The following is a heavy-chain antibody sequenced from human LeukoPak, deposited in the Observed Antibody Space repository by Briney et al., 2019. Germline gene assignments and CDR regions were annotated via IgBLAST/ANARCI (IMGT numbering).Heavy chain of an antibody. V-gene: IGHV4-4*07. CDR1: GDSISYHY. J-gene: IGHJ3*02. CDR3: ARVLLTEEDAFDI. CDR2: IYSSASA. Sequence: SETLSLTCTVSGDSISYHYWSWIRQPAGKGLEWIGRIYSSASANYNPSLKSRVTMSLDTSKNQFSLNLTSVTAADTAVYYCARVLLTEEDAFDIWGQGTMVTVSS.